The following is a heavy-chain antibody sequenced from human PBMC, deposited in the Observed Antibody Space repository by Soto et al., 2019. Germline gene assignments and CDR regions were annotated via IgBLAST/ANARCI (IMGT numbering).Heavy chain of an antibody. D-gene: IGHD5-12*01. J-gene: IGHJ4*02. V-gene: IGHV3-23*01. Sequence: EVQLLESGGGLVQPGGSLSLSCAASGFTFSSHAMSWVRQAPGKGSEWVSGISDSGGSTHYADSVKGRFTISRDNSKNTLYLQMNSLRAEDTAVYYCAKVSWSSVDDEDHWGPGTLVTVSS. CDR1: GFTFSSHA. CDR2: ISDSGGST. CDR3: AKVSWSSVDDEDH.